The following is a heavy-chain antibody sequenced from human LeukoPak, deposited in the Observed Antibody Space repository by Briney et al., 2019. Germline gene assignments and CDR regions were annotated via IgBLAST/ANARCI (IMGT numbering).Heavy chain of an antibody. V-gene: IGHV1-69*13. J-gene: IGHJ4*02. D-gene: IGHD2-15*01. CDR3: ARDQTRGYCSGGSCYGLDY. CDR1: GGTFSSYA. CDR2: IIPIFGTA. Sequence: SVKVSCKASGGTFSSYAISWVRQAPGQGLEWMGGIIPIFGTANYAQKFQGRVTITADESTSTAYMELSSLRSEDTAVYYCARDQTRGYCSGGSCYGLDYWGQGTLVTVSS.